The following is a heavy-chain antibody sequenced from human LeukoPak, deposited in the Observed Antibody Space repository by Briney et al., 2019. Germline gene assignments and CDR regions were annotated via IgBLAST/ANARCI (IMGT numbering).Heavy chain of an antibody. Sequence: SETLSLTCTVYGGSFKGYYWSWIRQPPGKGLEWIGEINPSGRTNYNPSLKSRVTISVDPSKNQFSLKLSSVTAADTAVYYCARTHFIISNYFDYWGQGTLVTVSS. CDR3: ARTHFIISNYFDY. CDR1: GGSFKGYY. CDR2: INPSGRT. J-gene: IGHJ4*02. V-gene: IGHV4-34*01. D-gene: IGHD3-3*02.